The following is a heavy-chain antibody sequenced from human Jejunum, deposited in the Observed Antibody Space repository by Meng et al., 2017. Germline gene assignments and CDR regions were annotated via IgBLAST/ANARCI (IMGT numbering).Heavy chain of an antibody. Sequence: ASVKVSCKTSGFPFTAYYMHWVRQAPGQGREWMGWLSLSSGATNYLQKLQGRVSLTRDTSINTAYMDLDRLTSDDTAVYYCATSSGYSTSWGAFDYWGQGTLVTVSS. D-gene: IGHD2-8*01. CDR2: LSLSSGAT. V-gene: IGHV1-2*02. J-gene: IGHJ4*02. CDR1: GFPFTAYY. CDR3: ATSSGYSTSWGAFDY.